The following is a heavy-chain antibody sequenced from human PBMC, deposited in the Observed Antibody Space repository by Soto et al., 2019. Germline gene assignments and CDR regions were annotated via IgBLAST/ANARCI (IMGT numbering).Heavy chain of an antibody. CDR1: AYTFTTYG. CDR2: ISAYNGNT. Sequence: QVHLVQSGAEVKKPGASVKVSCKASAYTFTTYGINWVRQAPGQGLEWMGWISAYNGNTNYAQKVQGRVTMTTDTSTNTAYMELRSLRSDDTAVYYCATMGGITVVRGLIYGMDVWGQGTTVTVSS. V-gene: IGHV1-18*01. CDR3: ATMGGITVVRGLIYGMDV. D-gene: IGHD3-10*01. J-gene: IGHJ6*02.